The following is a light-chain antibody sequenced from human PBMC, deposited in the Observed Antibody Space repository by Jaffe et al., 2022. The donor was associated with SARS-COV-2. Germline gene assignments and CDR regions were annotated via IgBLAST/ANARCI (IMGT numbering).Light chain of an antibody. J-gene: IGKJ4*01. V-gene: IGKV1-9*01. CDR1: QDIYSF. CDR2: AAS. Sequence: DIQLTQSPSFLSASVGDRVIITCRASQDIYSFLAWYQQKPGKAPKVLIYAASTLQSGVPSRFSGSGSGTEFTLTISNLQPEDFATYYCQQLKIYPLTFGGGTKVEIK. CDR3: QQLKIYPLT.